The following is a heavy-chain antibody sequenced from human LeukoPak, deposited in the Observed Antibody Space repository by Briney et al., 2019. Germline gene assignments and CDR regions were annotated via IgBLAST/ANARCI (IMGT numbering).Heavy chain of an antibody. V-gene: IGHV3-30*15. D-gene: IGHD1-14*01. J-gene: IGHJ6*03. CDR2: ISFDGTDT. CDR1: GFTFTIYA. Sequence: GGSLRLSCSASGFTFTIYAMHWVRQAPGKGLEWVAMISFDGTDTDYADSVKGRFTISRDSANNTVFLQVSSLSEEDTAVYYCARSLRGSYKNSGSPSLYFYHYHMDVWGTGTTVTVSS. CDR3: ARSLRGSYKNSGSPSLYFYHYHMDV.